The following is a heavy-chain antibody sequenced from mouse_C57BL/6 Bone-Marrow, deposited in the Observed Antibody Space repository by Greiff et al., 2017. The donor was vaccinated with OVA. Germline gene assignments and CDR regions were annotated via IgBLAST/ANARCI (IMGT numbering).Heavy chain of an antibody. CDR2: IDPENGAT. J-gene: IGHJ2*01. Sequence: VQLQESGAELVRPGASVKLSCTASGFTFKDDYMHWVKQRPEQGLEWIGVIDPENGATEYASKFQGKATITADTSSNTAYLQLSSLTAEDTAVYYCTSYGNFDYWGQGTTLTVSS. D-gene: IGHD2-1*01. CDR3: TSYGNFDY. CDR1: GFTFKDDY. V-gene: IGHV14-4*01.